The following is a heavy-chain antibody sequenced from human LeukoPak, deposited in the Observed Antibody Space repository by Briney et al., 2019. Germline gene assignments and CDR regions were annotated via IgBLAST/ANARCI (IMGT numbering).Heavy chain of an antibody. CDR3: AREGPEVAVATLDY. Sequence: GGSLRLSCAASGFTFTIYRMNWLRQAPGKGLEWVAVISYDGSNKYYADSVKGRFTISRDNSKNTLYLQMNSLGAEDTAVYYCAREGPEVAVATLDYWGQGTLVTVSS. CDR2: ISYDGSNK. CDR1: GFTFTIYR. V-gene: IGHV3-30-3*01. D-gene: IGHD6-19*01. J-gene: IGHJ4*02.